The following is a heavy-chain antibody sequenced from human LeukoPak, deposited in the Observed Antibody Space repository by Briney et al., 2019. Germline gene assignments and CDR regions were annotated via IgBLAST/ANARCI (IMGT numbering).Heavy chain of an antibody. V-gene: IGHV1-2*02. Sequence: ASVKLSCKASGYTFTGYYMHWVRQAPGQGLEWMGWINPNSGGTNYAQKFQGRVTMTRDTSISTAYMELSSLRSDDTAVYYCAREWVPAAILTTNNNWFDPWGQGTLVTVSS. CDR1: GYTFTGYY. CDR2: INPNSGGT. D-gene: IGHD2-2*01. J-gene: IGHJ5*02. CDR3: AREWVPAAILTTNNNWFDP.